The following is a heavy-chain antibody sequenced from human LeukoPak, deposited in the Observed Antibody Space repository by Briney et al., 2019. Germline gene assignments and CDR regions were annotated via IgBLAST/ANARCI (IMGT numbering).Heavy chain of an antibody. J-gene: IGHJ4*02. D-gene: IGHD2-15*01. CDR3: VRSPPHCSGGSCYSGLFDY. CDR2: INHSGST. Sequence: PSETLSLTCAVYGGSFSGYYWGWIRQPPGKGLEWIGEINHSGSTNCNPSLKSRVTISVDTSKNQFSLKLSSVTAADTAVYYCVRSPPHCSGGSCYSGLFDYWGQGTLVTVSS. CDR1: GGSFSGYY. V-gene: IGHV4-34*01.